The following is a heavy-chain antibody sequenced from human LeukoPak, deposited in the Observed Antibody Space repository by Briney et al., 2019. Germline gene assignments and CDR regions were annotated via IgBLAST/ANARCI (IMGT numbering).Heavy chain of an antibody. D-gene: IGHD6-19*01. CDR1: GGSISSSNW. CDR2: IYYSGST. V-gene: IGHV4-4*02. J-gene: IGHJ3*02. CDR3: ARQGSLGWRIDALDI. Sequence: SETLSLTCAVSGGSISSSNWWSWVRQPPGKGLEWIGSIYYSGSTYYSPSLQSRVTISVDRSKNQFSLKLSSVTAADTAVHYCARQGSLGWRIDALDIWGQGTLVTVSS.